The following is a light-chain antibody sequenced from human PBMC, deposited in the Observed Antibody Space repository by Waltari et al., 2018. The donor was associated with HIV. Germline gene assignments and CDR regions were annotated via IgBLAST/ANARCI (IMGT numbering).Light chain of an antibody. V-gene: IGLV2-11*01. CDR3: CSFTQSHTAV. CDR1: NSDVGAYNY. J-gene: IGLJ2*01. Sequence: QSALTQPRSVSGSPGQSVTISCTGTNSDVGAYNYVGWYQQYPGKAPKLLIYDVYKRPSRVPDRFSGSKSGNTASLTISGLQAEDEADYHCCSFTQSHTAVFGGGTKLTVL. CDR2: DVY.